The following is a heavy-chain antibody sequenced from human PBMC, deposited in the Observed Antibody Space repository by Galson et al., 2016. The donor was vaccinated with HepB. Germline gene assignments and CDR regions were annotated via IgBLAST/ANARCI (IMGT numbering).Heavy chain of an antibody. D-gene: IGHD6-19*01. V-gene: IGHV3-66*02. Sequence: SLRLSCAASGFTVSNSHMNWVRQAPGKGLEWVSILYSGGRTYYADSVKGRFTISRDNSKNTLYLQMNSLRAEDTAVYYCARDPVAAYYFDYWGLGTLVTVSS. CDR2: LYSGGRT. CDR1: GFTVSNSH. J-gene: IGHJ4*02. CDR3: ARDPVAAYYFDY.